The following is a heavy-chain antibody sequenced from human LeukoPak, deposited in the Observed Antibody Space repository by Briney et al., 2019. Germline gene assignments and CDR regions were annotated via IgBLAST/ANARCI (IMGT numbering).Heavy chain of an antibody. CDR2: ITSVSSYK. CDR3: ARDPTADDY. D-gene: IGHD2-2*01. J-gene: IGHJ4*02. CDR1: GFTSSNYA. V-gene: IGHV3-21*01. Sequence: GGSLRLSCKASGFTSSNYAMNWVRQAPGKGLEWVSSITSVSSYKYYADSVKGRFTISRDNAKNSLFLQMNSLRAEDTAIYYCARDPTADDYWGQGTLVTVSS.